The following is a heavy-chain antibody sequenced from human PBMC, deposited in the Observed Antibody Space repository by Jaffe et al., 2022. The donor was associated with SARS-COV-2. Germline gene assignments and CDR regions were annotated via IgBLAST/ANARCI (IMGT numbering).Heavy chain of an antibody. Sequence: QMQLVQSGPEVKKPGTSVKVSCKASGFTFTSSAMQWVRQARGQRLEWIGWIVVGSGNTNYAQKFQERVTITRDMSTSTAYMELSSLRSEDTAVYYCAALYYYGSGSSSRGMDVWGQGTTVTVSS. CDR2: IVVGSGNT. D-gene: IGHD3-10*01. CDR1: GFTFTSSA. V-gene: IGHV1-58*02. J-gene: IGHJ6*02. CDR3: AALYYYGSGSSSRGMDV.